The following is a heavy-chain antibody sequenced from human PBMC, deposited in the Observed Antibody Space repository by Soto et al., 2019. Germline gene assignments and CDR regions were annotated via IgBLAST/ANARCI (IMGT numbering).Heavy chain of an antibody. J-gene: IGHJ2*01. V-gene: IGHV1-69*08. CDR2: IIPILGIA. CDR3: ARDEPYCGGDCPVDL. Sequence: QVQLVQSGAEVKKPGSSVKVSCKASGGTFSSYTISWVRQAPGQGLEWMGRIIPILGIANYAQKFQGRVTITADKYTSTAYMELSRLGSEDTAVYYCARDEPYCGGDCPVDLWGRGTLVTVSS. CDR1: GGTFSSYT. D-gene: IGHD2-21*02.